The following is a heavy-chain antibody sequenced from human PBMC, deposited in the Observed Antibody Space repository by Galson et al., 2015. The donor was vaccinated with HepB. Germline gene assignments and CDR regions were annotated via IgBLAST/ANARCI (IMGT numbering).Heavy chain of an antibody. D-gene: IGHD1-1*01. Sequence: SLRLSCAASGFTFDDYAMHWVRQAQGKGLEWVSGIGWNGDNIGYADSVKGRFTISRDNTKNSLYLQMDSLRAEDTALYYCTCERNGYIQAWGQGTVVTVSS. CDR1: GFTFDDYA. CDR3: TCERNGYIQA. J-gene: IGHJ3*01. CDR2: IGWNGDNI. V-gene: IGHV3-9*01.